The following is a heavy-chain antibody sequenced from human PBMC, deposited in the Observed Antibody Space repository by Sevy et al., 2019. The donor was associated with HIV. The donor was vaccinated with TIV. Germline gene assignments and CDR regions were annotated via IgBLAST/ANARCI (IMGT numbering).Heavy chain of an antibody. CDR3: ARGSGAVVAGNYFDY. D-gene: IGHD6-19*01. J-gene: IGHJ4*02. V-gene: IGHV3-21*01. Sequence: GGSLRLSCGASGFTFSRYSMNWVRQAPGKGLEWVSSISSGNSYIYYADSVKGRFTISRDNAKNSLYLHMNSLRAEDTAVYYCARGSGAVVAGNYFDYWGLGILVTVSS. CDR2: ISSGNSYI. CDR1: GFTFSRYS.